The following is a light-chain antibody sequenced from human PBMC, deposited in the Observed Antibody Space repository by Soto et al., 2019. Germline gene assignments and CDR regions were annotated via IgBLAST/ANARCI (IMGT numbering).Light chain of an antibody. Sequence: DIQMTQSPSSVSASVGDRVSITCRASQGISTWLAWYQQKPGKAPKLLIYAATNLQGGVPSRFSGSGSGTHFTLTINSLQPEDCATYFCQQADTVPFTFGPGTKVDVK. CDR1: QGISTW. V-gene: IGKV1D-12*01. J-gene: IGKJ3*01. CDR3: QQADTVPFT. CDR2: AAT.